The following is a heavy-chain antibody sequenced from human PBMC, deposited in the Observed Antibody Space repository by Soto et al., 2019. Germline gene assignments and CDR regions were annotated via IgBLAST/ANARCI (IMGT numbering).Heavy chain of an antibody. CDR2: INHSGST. CDR3: ARETRQLRFGYYYYMDV. J-gene: IGHJ6*03. D-gene: IGHD3-3*01. CDR1: GGSFSGYY. Sequence: SETLSLTCAVYGGSFSGYYWSWIRQPPGKGLEWIGEINHSGSTNYNPSLKSRVTISVDTSKNQFSLKLSSVTAADTAVYYCARETRQLRFGYYYYMDVWGKGTTVTVSS. V-gene: IGHV4-34*01.